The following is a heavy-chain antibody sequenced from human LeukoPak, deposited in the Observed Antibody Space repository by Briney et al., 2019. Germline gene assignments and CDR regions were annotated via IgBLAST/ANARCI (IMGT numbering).Heavy chain of an antibody. Sequence: SDTLSLTCTVSGGSISSHYWSWIRQPPGKGLEWIGYIYYSGSTNYNPSLKSRVTISVDTSKNQFSLKLSSVTAADTAVYYCARDSVYYYDSSGYYDYYMDVWGKGTTVTVSS. CDR3: ARDSVYYYDSSGYYDYYMDV. V-gene: IGHV4-59*11. CDR2: IYYSGST. D-gene: IGHD3-22*01. CDR1: GGSISSHY. J-gene: IGHJ6*03.